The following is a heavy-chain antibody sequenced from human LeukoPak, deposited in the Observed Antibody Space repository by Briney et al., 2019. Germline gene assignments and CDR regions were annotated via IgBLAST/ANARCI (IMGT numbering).Heavy chain of an antibody. D-gene: IGHD6-6*01. Sequence: PSETLSLTCSVSGPSISSLYWSWLRQPPGKGLEWIGYIYYTGSTNYNPSLKSPVTIFVDTSKNQFSLRLSSVTAADTAVYYCARHRAYSSSSPFDYWGQGTLVTVSS. CDR2: IYYTGST. CDR1: GPSISSLY. J-gene: IGHJ4*02. V-gene: IGHV4-59*08. CDR3: ARHRAYSSSSPFDY.